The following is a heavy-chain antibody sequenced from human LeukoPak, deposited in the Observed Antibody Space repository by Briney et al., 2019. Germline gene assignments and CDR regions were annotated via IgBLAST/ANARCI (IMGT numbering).Heavy chain of an antibody. J-gene: IGHJ4*02. CDR3: AATRYSSGWSALAAFDY. CDR2: ISYDGSNK. CDR1: GFTFSSYG. D-gene: IGHD6-19*01. Sequence: PPGGSLRLSCAASGFTFSSYGMHWVRQAPGKGLEWVAVISYDGSNKYYADSVKGRFTISRDNSKNTLYLQMNSLRAEDTAVYYCAATRYSSGWSALAAFDYWGQGTLVTVSS. V-gene: IGHV3-30*03.